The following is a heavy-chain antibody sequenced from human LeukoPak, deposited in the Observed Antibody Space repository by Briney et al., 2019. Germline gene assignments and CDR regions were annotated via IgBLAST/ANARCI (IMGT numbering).Heavy chain of an antibody. CDR3: ARYDSSSAGFDF. CDR1: GGSISSYY. CDR2: IYYSGST. J-gene: IGHJ4*02. V-gene: IGHV4-59*01. D-gene: IGHD2-2*01. Sequence: PSETLSLTCTVSGGSISSYYWSWIRQPPGKGLEWIGYIYYSGSTDYSPSLKSRVTISVDTSQNQFSLKLNSVTAADTAVYFCARYDSSSAGFDFWGQGTLVTVSS.